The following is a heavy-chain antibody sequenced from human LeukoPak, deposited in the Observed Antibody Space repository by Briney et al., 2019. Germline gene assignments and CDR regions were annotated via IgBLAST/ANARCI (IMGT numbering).Heavy chain of an antibody. D-gene: IGHD3-9*01. J-gene: IGHJ6*02. CDR2: IYPGDSDT. CDR1: GYSFTSYW. V-gene: IGHV5-51*01. CDR3: ARQRDILTDQGAGMDV. Sequence: GASLQISCKGSGYSFTSYWIGWVRQMPGKGLEWMGIIYPGDSDTRHSPSFQGQVTISADKSISTAYLQWSSLKASDTAMYYCARQRDILTDQGAGMDVWGQGTTVTVSS.